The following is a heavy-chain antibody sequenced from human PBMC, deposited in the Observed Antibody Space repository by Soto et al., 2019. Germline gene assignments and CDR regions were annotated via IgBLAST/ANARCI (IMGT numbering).Heavy chain of an antibody. CDR2: ISAYNGNT. CDR3: ARVHPPPGVTTGAFDI. D-gene: IGHD4-17*01. V-gene: IGHV1-18*01. CDR1: GYTFTSYG. J-gene: IGHJ3*02. Sequence: GASAKPSCKAPGYTFTSYGRSWVRQANGKGLEWMGWISAYNGNTNYAQKLQGRVTMTTDTSTSTAYMELRSLRSDDTAVYYCARVHPPPGVTTGAFDIWGQGTMVTVSS.